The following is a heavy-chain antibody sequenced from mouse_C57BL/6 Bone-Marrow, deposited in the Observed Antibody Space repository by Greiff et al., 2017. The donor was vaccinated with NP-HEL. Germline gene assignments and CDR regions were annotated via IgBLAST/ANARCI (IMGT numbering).Heavy chain of an antibody. Sequence: QVQLQQPGAELVMPGASVKLSCKASGYTFTSYWMHWVKQRPGQGLEWIGEIEPSDSYTNYNQKFKGKSTLTVDKSSSTAYMQLSSLTSEDSAVYYCARSHSNDAMDYWGQGTSVTVSS. V-gene: IGHV1-69*01. CDR1: GYTFTSYW. J-gene: IGHJ4*01. CDR3: ARSHSNDAMDY. D-gene: IGHD2-5*01. CDR2: IEPSDSYT.